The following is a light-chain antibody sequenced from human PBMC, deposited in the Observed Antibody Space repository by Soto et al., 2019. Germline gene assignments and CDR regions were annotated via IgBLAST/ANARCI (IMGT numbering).Light chain of an antibody. CDR3: QQLNTYPFT. CDR1: QGISSY. CDR2: AAS. J-gene: IGKJ4*01. V-gene: IGKV1-9*01. Sequence: DIQLTQSPSFLSASVGDRVPITCRASQGISSYLAWYQQKPGKAPKLLIYAASTLQSGVPSRFSGSESGTEFTLTISSLQPEDFATYYCQQLNTYPFTFGGGTKVEIK.